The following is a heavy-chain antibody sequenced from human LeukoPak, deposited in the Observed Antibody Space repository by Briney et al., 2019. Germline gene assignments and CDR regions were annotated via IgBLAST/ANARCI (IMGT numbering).Heavy chain of an antibody. CDR1: GFTVSSNY. Sequence: PGGSLRLSCAASGFTVSSNYMSWVRKAPGKVLEWVSAIYSGGSTYYADSVKGRFTISRDNSKNTLYLQMNSLRAQDTAVYYCARDDYYYDSSGYYPPDYWGQGTLVTVSS. CDR2: IYSGGST. J-gene: IGHJ4*02. D-gene: IGHD3-22*01. V-gene: IGHV3-53*05. CDR3: ARDDYYYDSSGYYPPDY.